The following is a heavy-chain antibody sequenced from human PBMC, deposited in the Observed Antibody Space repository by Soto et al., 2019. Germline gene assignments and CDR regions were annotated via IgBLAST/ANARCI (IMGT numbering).Heavy chain of an antibody. V-gene: IGHV5-10-1*01. Sequence: GESLKISCKGSGYSFTSYWISWVRQMPGKGLEWMGRIDPSDSYTNYSPSFQGHVTMSADKSINTAYLQWSSLKASDSAMYYCARHKAFYYDNSGAWGQGSLVTVSS. CDR3: ARHKAFYYDNSGA. CDR1: GYSFTSYW. CDR2: IDPSDSYT. J-gene: IGHJ5*02. D-gene: IGHD3-22*01.